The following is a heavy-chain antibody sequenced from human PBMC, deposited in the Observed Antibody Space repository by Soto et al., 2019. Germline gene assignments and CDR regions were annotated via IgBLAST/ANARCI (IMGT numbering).Heavy chain of an antibody. D-gene: IGHD6-19*01. CDR3: GVYKAGSGGNGD. CDR2: QTGST. V-gene: IGHV4-61*01. J-gene: IGHJ1*01. CDR1: GVSVTSGSHH. Sequence: QVQVQESGPGLVKPSETLSLTCAVSGVSVTSGSHHFLWIRQPPGKGLEWIGQTGSTNYNPSLKSRISISVDTSNNQFSLNLSSVTSADTAVYYCGVYKAGSGGNGDCGQGTLVTLSS.